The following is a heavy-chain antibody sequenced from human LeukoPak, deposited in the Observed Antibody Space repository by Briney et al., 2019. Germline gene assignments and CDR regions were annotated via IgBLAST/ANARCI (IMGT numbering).Heavy chain of an antibody. J-gene: IGHJ4*02. CDR3: ARWSGNYDY. CDR2: INPNSAGT. Sequence: ASVKVSCKASGYTFTGYYIHWVRQAPGQGLEWMRWINPNSAGTRYPQNFQGRVTMTRDTSISTAYMELSRLRSDDTAVYYCARWSGNYDYWGQGTLVTVSS. CDR1: GYTFTGYY. V-gene: IGHV1-2*02. D-gene: IGHD1-26*01.